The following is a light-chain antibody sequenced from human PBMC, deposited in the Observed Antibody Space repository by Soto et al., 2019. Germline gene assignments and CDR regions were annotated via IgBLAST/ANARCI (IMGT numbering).Light chain of an antibody. V-gene: IGKV3-20*01. CDR1: QSVSSSF. CDR3: QHYGNSPPEYT. Sequence: EIVLTQSPGTLSLSPGERATLSCRASQSVSSSFLAWYQQRPGQAPRLLIFGASYRATGIPDRFSGSGSGTDFTLTISRLEPEDFAVYYCQHYGNSPPEYTLGPGTKVDSK. CDR2: GAS. J-gene: IGKJ3*01.